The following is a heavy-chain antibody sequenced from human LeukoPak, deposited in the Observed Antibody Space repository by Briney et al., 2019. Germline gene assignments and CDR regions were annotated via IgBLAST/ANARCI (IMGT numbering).Heavy chain of an antibody. J-gene: IGHJ6*02. V-gene: IGHV3-49*02. Sequence: WVGLIRSKAYRGTAEYAASVRVRFIISSDDYRSITYLQMDSLRSEDTRDYFCARGPIHLWRYDGMDVWGQGTTVTVSS. CDR2: IRSKAYRGTA. CDR3: ARGPIHLWRYDGMDV. D-gene: IGHD5-18*01.